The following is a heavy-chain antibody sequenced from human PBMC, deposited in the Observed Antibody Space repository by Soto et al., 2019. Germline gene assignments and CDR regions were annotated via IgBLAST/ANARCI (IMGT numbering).Heavy chain of an antibody. CDR3: ARDGSTSWYSYDYHGMDV. Sequence: EVQLVESGGGLVQPGGSLRLSCAASGFTFRTYWLSWVRQVPGKGREWGANINLDGSEKNYVDSVKGRFTISRDNARNSLYLQMSSLRAEDTALYYCARDGSTSWYSYDYHGMDVWGQGTTVTVSS. J-gene: IGHJ6*02. D-gene: IGHD5-18*01. CDR1: GFTFRTYW. CDR2: INLDGSEK. V-gene: IGHV3-7*05.